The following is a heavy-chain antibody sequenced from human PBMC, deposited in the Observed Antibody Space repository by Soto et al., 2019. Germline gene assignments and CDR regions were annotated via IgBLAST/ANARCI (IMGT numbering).Heavy chain of an antibody. CDR2: INHSGST. Sequence: PSETLSLTCAVYGGSFSGYYWSWIRQPPGKGLEWIGEINHSGSTNYNPSLKSRVTISVDTSKNQFSLKLSSVTAADTAVYYCARARLGSSSFVDYWGQGTLVTVSS. CDR3: ARARLGSSSFVDY. D-gene: IGHD6-6*01. J-gene: IGHJ4*02. CDR1: GGSFSGYY. V-gene: IGHV4-34*01.